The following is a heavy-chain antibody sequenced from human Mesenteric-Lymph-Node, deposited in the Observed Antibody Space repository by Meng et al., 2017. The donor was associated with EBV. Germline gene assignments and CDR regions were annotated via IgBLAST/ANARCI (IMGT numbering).Heavy chain of an antibody. CDR3: ANVGLGTFDY. J-gene: IGHJ4*02. Sequence: EGQLVEAGGGLIQPGGSLRLSCVVSGFSISSNYMSWVRQAPGKGLEWVSLIYSADGTYYADSVKGRFTISRDISKNTLYLQMSTLRTDDTAVYYCANVGLGTFDYWGQGTLVTVSS. CDR1: GFSISSNY. CDR2: IYSADGT. D-gene: IGHD1-26*01. V-gene: IGHV3-53*01.